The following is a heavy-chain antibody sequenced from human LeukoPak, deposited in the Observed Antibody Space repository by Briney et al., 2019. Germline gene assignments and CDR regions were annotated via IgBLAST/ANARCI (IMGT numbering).Heavy chain of an antibody. J-gene: IGHJ4*02. CDR1: GFTFSSYW. CDR2: INQDGGEK. D-gene: IGHD2-2*01. Sequence: GGSLRLSCAASGFTFSSYWMSWVRQAPGKGPEWVANINQDGGEKYYVDSVKGRFTISRDNAKNSLYLQMNSLRAEDTAVYHCATGRSCITCYLPDYWGQGTLVTVSS. V-gene: IGHV3-7*01. CDR3: ATGRSCITCYLPDY.